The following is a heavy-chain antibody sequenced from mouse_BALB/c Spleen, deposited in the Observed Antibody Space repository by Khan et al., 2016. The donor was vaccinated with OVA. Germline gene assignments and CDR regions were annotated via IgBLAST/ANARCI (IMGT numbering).Heavy chain of an antibody. CDR1: GFSLTDYG. V-gene: IGHV2-6-7*01. Sequence: VQLQESGPGLVAPSQNLSITCTASGFSLTDYGVNWVRQPPGKGLEWLGMIWGDGSTAYYSALISRLSISKDNSKSEVFLKKNSLQADDTARFYCARELRLGGFAYGGQGTLVTVSA. J-gene: IGHJ3*01. D-gene: IGHD1-2*01. CDR3: ARELRLGGFAY. CDR2: IWGDGST.